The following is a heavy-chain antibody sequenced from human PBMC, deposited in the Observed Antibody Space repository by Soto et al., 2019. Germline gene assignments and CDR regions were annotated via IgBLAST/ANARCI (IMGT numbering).Heavy chain of an antibody. J-gene: IGHJ5*02. V-gene: IGHV4-39*01. Sequence: SETLSLTCTVSGGSISSGGYYWGWIRQPPGKGLEWIGSIYYSGSTYYNPSLKSRVTISVDTSKNQFSLKLSSVTAADTAVYYCASPEIAFYNWFDPWGQGTLVTVSS. CDR3: ASPEIAFYNWFDP. CDR1: GGSISSGGYY. CDR2: IYYSGST. D-gene: IGHD3-3*02.